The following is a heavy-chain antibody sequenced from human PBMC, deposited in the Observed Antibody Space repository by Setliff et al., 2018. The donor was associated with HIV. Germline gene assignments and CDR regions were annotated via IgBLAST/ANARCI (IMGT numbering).Heavy chain of an antibody. D-gene: IGHD6-13*01. V-gene: IGHV4-59*08. CDR1: GGSISSYY. Sequence: SETLSLTCTVSGGSISSYYWSWIRQPPGKGLEWIGYIYYSGGTNYNPSLKSRVTISVDTSKNQVSLRLSSVTAADTGVYYCARHRDPPGTSWIYYYYYMDLWGEGTTVTVS. CDR3: ARHRDPPGTSWIYYYYYMDL. J-gene: IGHJ6*03. CDR2: IYYSGGT.